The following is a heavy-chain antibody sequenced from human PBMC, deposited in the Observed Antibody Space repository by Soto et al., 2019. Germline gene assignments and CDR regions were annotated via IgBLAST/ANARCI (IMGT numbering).Heavy chain of an antibody. D-gene: IGHD4-17*01. CDR1: GGSFSGYY. V-gene: IGHV4-34*01. CDR2: INRSGST. J-gene: IGHJ6*03. Sequence: QVQLQQWGAGLLKPSETLSLTCAVYGGSFSGYYWSWIRQPPGEGLGWIGEINRSGSTNYNPSSMSRVTISLDTSKHHFSLKLSSVTAADTAVYYCARRTTSYYYYYMDVWGKGTTVTVSS. CDR3: ARRTTSYYYYYMDV.